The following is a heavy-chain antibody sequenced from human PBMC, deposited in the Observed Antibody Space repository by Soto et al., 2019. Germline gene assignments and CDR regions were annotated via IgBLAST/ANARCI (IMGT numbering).Heavy chain of an antibody. CDR3: VRGDNWNDEASDY. D-gene: IGHD1-1*01. Sequence: GKGLEWLAVIWSDGNNRYYADSVKGRFTISRDNSKNTVYLQMNSLRAEDTAVYYCVRGDNWNDEASDYWGQGTLVTVS. J-gene: IGHJ4*02. V-gene: IGHV3-33*01. CDR2: IWSDGNNR.